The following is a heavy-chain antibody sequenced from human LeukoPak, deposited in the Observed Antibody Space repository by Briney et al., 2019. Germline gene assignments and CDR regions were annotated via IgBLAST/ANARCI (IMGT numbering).Heavy chain of an antibody. Sequence: GGSLRVSCAASGFTISTYGMSWVRQAPGKGLEWVSSISGGTTYCAGSVKGRFTISRDNAKNAVSLQMNSLRADNTAVYYCAKSVYHSGNYWGQGTLVTVSS. CDR3: AKSVYHSGNY. J-gene: IGHJ4*02. V-gene: IGHV3-23*01. CDR2: ISGGTT. CDR1: GFTISTYG. D-gene: IGHD3-10*01.